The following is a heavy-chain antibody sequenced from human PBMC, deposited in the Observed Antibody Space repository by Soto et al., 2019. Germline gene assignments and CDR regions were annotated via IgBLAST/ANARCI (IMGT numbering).Heavy chain of an antibody. CDR1: DDSIGTSPYY. J-gene: IGHJ4*02. V-gene: IGHV4-39*07. Sequence: ETLSLTCSVSDDSIGTSPYYWGWIRQPPGKGLEWIGSVYYSGSTSYNPSLKSRVAISVDTSDNQFSLNLNSVTAADTAVYYCARISRLHYPGYFDFWGRGILVTVSS. CDR3: ARISRLHYPGYFDF. CDR2: VYYSGST. D-gene: IGHD6-6*01.